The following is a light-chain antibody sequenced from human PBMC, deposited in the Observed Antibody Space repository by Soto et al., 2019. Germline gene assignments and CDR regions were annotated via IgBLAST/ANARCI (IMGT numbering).Light chain of an antibody. CDR1: HSVSSN. CDR2: GAS. CDR3: QQYFNWPLT. V-gene: IGKV3-15*01. J-gene: IGKJ4*01. Sequence: EIVMTQSLATLSVSPGEVATLSFRASHSVSSNLAWYQQTPGQAPRLLIYGASTRATGIPARFSGTGFGTKFTLTISSLHSEDFAVYYCQQYFNWPLTFGGGTKVDIK.